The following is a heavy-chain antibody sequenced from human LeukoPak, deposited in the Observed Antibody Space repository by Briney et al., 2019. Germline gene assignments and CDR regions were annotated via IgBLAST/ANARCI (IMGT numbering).Heavy chain of an antibody. D-gene: IGHD2-21*02. V-gene: IGHV3-21*01. J-gene: IGHJ3*02. CDR1: GFTFSSYS. CDR2: ISSSSSYI. CDR3: ARRMVTDAFDI. Sequence: AGGSLRLSCAASGFTFSSYSMNWVRQAPGKGLEWVSSISSSSSYIYYADSVKGRFTISRDNAKNSLYLQMNSLRAEDTAVYYCARRMVTDAFDIWGQGIMVTVSS.